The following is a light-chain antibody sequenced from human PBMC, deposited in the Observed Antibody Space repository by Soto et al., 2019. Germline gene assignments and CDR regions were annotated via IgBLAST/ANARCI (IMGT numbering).Light chain of an antibody. Sequence: DIQMTQSPSSLSASVGDRVTITCRASESIRNNLNSYQQKPGKAPKLLIYAASTLQSGVPSRFSGGGSGTEFTLTIGSLQPEDFTTYYCQQTYSTPRGAFGQGTKVEFK. CDR2: AAS. CDR1: ESIRNN. J-gene: IGKJ1*01. CDR3: QQTYSTPRGA. V-gene: IGKV1-39*01.